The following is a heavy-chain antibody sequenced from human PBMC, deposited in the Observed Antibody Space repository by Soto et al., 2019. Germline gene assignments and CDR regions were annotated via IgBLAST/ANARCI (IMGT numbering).Heavy chain of an antibody. V-gene: IGHV1-3*01. CDR3: ANEIIVTPGAKGLDS. D-gene: IGHD2-2*01. Sequence: ASVKVSCKASGYTSTNDGMHWVRQAPGQRREWMGWINAGGGNTKYSQKFQRRITITRDTSAITVYMELSSLRSEDTAVYYCANEIIVTPGAKGLDSWGQGDLVTVPS. CDR1: GYTSTNDG. J-gene: IGHJ4*02. CDR2: INAGGGNT.